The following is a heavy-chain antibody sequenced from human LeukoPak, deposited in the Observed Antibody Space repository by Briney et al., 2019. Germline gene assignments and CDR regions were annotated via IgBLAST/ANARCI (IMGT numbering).Heavy chain of an antibody. CDR2: IGISGGNT. CDR1: GFNFIDYS. V-gene: IGHV3-48*01. J-gene: IGHJ4*01. Sequence: GGSLRLSCAASGFNFIDYSMNWVRQAPGKGLEWISYIGISGGNTKYADSVKGRFTISRDKARNSLYLQMNSLRVEDTAVYYCARDHRYAFDNWGHGTLVTVSS. CDR3: ARDHRYAFDN. D-gene: IGHD5-12*01.